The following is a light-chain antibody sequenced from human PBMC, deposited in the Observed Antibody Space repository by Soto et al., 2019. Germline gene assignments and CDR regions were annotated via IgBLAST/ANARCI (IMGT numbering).Light chain of an antibody. J-gene: IGKJ3*01. Sequence: DIVMTQSPDSLAVSLGERATINCKSSQSVLYNSNNKNYLAWYQQKPGQPPKLLIYLASTRESGVPDRFSGSGSGTDFTLTIISLQAEDVAVYYCQQYYNTPLFTFGPGTKVEIK. CDR1: QSVLYNSNNKNY. CDR3: QQYYNTPLFT. V-gene: IGKV4-1*01. CDR2: LAS.